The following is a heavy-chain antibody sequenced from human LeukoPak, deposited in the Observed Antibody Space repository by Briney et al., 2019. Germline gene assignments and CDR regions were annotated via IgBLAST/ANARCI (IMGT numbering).Heavy chain of an antibody. CDR2: ISSSSSNI. D-gene: IGHD5-12*01. CDR1: GFTFNTYN. CDR3: AKDYRGWLDAFDI. V-gene: IGHV3-48*02. J-gene: IGHJ3*02. Sequence: GGSLRLSCAASGFTFNTYNMNWVRQAPGKGLEWVSYISSSSSNIYYADSVKGRFIISRDNAKNSLYLQMNSLRDEDTAVYYCAKDYRGWLDAFDIWGEGTMVTVSS.